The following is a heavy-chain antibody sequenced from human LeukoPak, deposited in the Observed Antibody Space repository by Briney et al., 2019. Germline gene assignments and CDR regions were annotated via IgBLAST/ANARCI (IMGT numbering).Heavy chain of an antibody. CDR3: ARVVYSGYDFRGAMDV. D-gene: IGHD5-12*01. CDR1: GGSISSYY. Sequence: PSETLSLTCTISGGSISSYYWSWIRQPPGKGLEWIGYIYYTGSTNHNPSLKSRVTIAVETSNNHFSLKLSSRTAADTAVSYCARVVYSGYDFRGAMDVWGKGTTVTVSS. V-gene: IGHV4-59*01. J-gene: IGHJ6*03. CDR2: IYYTGST.